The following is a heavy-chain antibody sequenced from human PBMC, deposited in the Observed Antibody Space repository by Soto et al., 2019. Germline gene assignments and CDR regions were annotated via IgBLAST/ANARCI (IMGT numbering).Heavy chain of an antibody. Sequence: GGSLRLSCAASGFTFSSYGMHWVRQAPGKGLEWVAVIWYDGSNKYYADSVKGRFTISRDNSKNTLYLQMNSLRAEDTAVYYCARAVARVGIAAAGRRSPLDYWGQGTLVTVSS. CDR3: ARAVARVGIAAAGRRSPLDY. D-gene: IGHD6-13*01. V-gene: IGHV3-33*01. J-gene: IGHJ4*02. CDR1: GFTFSSYG. CDR2: IWYDGSNK.